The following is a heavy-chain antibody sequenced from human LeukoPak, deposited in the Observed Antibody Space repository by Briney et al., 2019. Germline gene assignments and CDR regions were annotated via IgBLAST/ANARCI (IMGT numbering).Heavy chain of an antibody. D-gene: IGHD6-13*01. Sequence: GGSLRLSCAASGFTFSSYGMPWVRQAPGKGLEWVAVIWYDGSNKYYADSVKGRFTISRDNSKNTLYLQMNSLRAEDTAVYYCARSYSSSWYYYYGMDVWGQGTTVTVSS. J-gene: IGHJ6*02. CDR3: ARSYSSSWYYYYGMDV. CDR2: IWYDGSNK. V-gene: IGHV3-33*01. CDR1: GFTFSSYG.